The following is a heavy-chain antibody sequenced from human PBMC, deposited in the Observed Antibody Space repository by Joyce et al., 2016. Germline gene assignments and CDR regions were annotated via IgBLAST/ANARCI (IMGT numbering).Heavy chain of an antibody. CDR3: ARGRTLLD. V-gene: IGHV1-3*01. Sequence: QVQLVQSGAEVTKPGASVKVSCKASGYPFTNNDIHWVRQAPGQSLEWMGWVSGDRGNKKYSQKFQARLTFTSDTSATTAYMELSSLTIEDTALYYCARGRTLLDWGQGTLVTVSS. J-gene: IGHJ4*02. D-gene: IGHD2-15*01. CDR1: GYPFTNND. CDR2: VSGDRGNK.